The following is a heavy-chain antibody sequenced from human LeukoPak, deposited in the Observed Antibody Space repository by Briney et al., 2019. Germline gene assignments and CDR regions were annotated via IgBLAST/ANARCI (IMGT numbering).Heavy chain of an antibody. V-gene: IGHV1-18*01. CDR2: ISAYNGNT. CDR1: GYTFTSYG. J-gene: IGHJ3*02. Sequence: ASVPVSCKASGYTFTSYGISWVRQAPGKGLEWMGWISAYNGNTKYAQKLQGRVTMTTDISTRTAYIELRSLRSDDTAVYYCARDTLRFLEWLLSPIDAFDIWGQGTMVTVSS. D-gene: IGHD3-3*01. CDR3: ARDTLRFLEWLLSPIDAFDI.